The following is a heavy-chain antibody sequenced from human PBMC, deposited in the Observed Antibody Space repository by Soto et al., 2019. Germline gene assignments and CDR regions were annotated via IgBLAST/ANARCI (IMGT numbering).Heavy chain of an antibody. V-gene: IGHV3-30*18. CDR1: GFTFSSYG. CDR3: AKDFPGYLRDRTCSGPDY. CDR2: ISYDGSNK. J-gene: IGHJ4*02. Sequence: GGSLRLSCAASGFTFSSYGMHWVRQAPGKGLEWVAVISYDGSNKYYADSVKGRFTISRDNSKNTLYLQMNSLRAEDTAVYYCAKDFPGYLRDRTCSGPDYWGQGTLVTVSS. D-gene: IGHD2-15*01.